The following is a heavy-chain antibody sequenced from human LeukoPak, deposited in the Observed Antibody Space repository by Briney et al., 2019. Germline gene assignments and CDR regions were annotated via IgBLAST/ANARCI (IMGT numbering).Heavy chain of an antibody. CDR2: INPSGGIS. V-gene: IGHV1-46*01. CDR1: GYTFGAYY. Sequence: EASVKVSFKASGYTFGAYYIHWVQQAPGQGLEWMGIINPSGGISSYAQKFQGRVTMTSGTSTSTVYMELSGLRSEDTAVYYCASAQDHYQRSDYEPYFDYWGQGTLVTASS. D-gene: IGHD3-16*01. J-gene: IGHJ4*02. CDR3: ASAQDHYQRSDYEPYFDY.